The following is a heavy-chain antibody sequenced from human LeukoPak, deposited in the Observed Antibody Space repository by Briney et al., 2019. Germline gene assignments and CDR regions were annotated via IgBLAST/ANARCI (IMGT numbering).Heavy chain of an antibody. J-gene: IGHJ3*02. CDR3: ARVSGDYLGGAFDI. CDR2: ISYDGSNK. Sequence: PGRSLRLSCAASGFTFSSYAMHWVRQAPGKGLEWVAVISYDGSNKYYADSVKGRFTISRDNSKNTLYLQMNSLRAEDTAVYYCARVSGDYLGGAFDIWGQGTMVTVSS. CDR1: GFTFSSYA. D-gene: IGHD4-17*01. V-gene: IGHV3-30-3*01.